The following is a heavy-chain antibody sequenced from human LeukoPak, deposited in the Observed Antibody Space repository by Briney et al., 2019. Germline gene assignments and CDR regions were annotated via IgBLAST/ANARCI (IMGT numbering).Heavy chain of an antibody. CDR1: GRSFSGYY. Sequence: PSETLSLTCAVYGRSFSGYYWSWIRQPPGKGLEWIGEINHSGSTNYNPSLKGRVTISVDTSKNQFSLKLSSVTAADTAVYYCARRGSGWYYFDYWGQGTLVTVSS. CDR3: ARRGSGWYYFDY. CDR2: INHSGST. V-gene: IGHV4-34*01. D-gene: IGHD6-19*01. J-gene: IGHJ4*02.